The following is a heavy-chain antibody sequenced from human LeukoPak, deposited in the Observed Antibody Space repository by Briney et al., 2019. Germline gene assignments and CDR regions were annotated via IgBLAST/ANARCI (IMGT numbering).Heavy chain of an antibody. D-gene: IGHD2-21*01. J-gene: IGHJ4*02. CDR3: AREEYGGYFDY. V-gene: IGHV1-46*01. CDR1: GYTFTNYY. Sequence: APVKVSCKASGYTFTNYYMHWVRQAPGQGLEWMGLINPTGTGTNYAQKFRGRVTMTRDTSTTTVYMELSSLTSEDTPVYYCAREEYGGYFDYWGQGTLVTVSS. CDR2: INPTGTGT.